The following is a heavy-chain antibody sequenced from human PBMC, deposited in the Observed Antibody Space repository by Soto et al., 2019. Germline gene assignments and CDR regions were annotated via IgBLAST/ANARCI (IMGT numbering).Heavy chain of an antibody. Sequence: QVQLQESGPGLVKPSQTLSLTCTVSGGSISSGGYYWSWIRQHPGKGLEWIGYIYYSGSTYYNPSPXSXXTISVHTSKNQSALKLPSVPAQDPAVYSGASSVFPWGQGTLVTVSS. V-gene: IGHV4-31*03. CDR2: IYYSGST. CDR1: GGSISSGGYY. CDR3: ASSVFP. J-gene: IGHJ5*02.